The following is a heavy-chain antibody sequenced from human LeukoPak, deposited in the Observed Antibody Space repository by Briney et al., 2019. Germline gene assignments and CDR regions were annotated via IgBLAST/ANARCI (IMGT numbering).Heavy chain of an antibody. Sequence: SETLCLTCSVSGGSISSYYWSWIRQPPGKGLEWIGYIYYSGSTNYNPSLKSRVTISVDTSKNQFSLKLSSVTAADTAVYYCARDLFSWAGGFDYWGQVTLVTVSS. CDR3: ARDLFSWAGGFDY. D-gene: IGHD3-10*01. CDR2: IYYSGST. CDR1: GGSISSYY. J-gene: IGHJ4*02. V-gene: IGHV4-59*12.